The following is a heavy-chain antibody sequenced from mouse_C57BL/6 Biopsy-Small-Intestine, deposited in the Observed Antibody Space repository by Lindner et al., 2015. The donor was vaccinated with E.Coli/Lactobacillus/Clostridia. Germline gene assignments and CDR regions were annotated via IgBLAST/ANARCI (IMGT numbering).Heavy chain of an antibody. CDR3: AKGFEF. CDR2: INPDNGFS. CDR1: GYTFTDYY. Sequence: VQLQESGPVLVKPGASVKMSCKASGYTFTDYYVNWVKKSHGKSLEWIGAINPDNGFSRFKQNFKEKATLTADKSSTTAYMELNSLTSDDSAVYYCAKGFEFWGQGITLTVSS. J-gene: IGHJ2*01. V-gene: IGHV1-19*01.